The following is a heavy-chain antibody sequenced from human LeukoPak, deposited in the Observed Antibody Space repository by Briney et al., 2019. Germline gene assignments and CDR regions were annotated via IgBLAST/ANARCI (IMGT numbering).Heavy chain of an antibody. V-gene: IGHV3-20*04. CDR3: ARAYNWNDDAFDY. J-gene: IGHJ4*02. CDR2: LTWNSKSI. CDR1: GFNFEDYG. Sequence: SGGSLRLSCEASGFNFEDYGMNWVRQAPGRGPEWVSGLTWNSKSIGYADYVKGRFTISRDNAKNSLYLQMDSLRAEDTALYYCARAYNWNDDAFDYWGQGTLVTVSS. D-gene: IGHD1-1*01.